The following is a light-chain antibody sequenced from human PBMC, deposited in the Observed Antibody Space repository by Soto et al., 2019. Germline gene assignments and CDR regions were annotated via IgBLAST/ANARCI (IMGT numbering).Light chain of an antibody. Sequence: QSALTQPASVSGSPGQSITISCTGTSSDVGGYNYVSWYQQHPGKAPKIIIYEVTNRPSGASNRFSGSKSGNTASLTISGLQAEDDADYYCSSFTSRFTFNYIFGTGTKVTVL. CDR2: EVT. J-gene: IGLJ1*01. V-gene: IGLV2-14*01. CDR3: SSFTSRFTFNYI. CDR1: SSDVGGYNY.